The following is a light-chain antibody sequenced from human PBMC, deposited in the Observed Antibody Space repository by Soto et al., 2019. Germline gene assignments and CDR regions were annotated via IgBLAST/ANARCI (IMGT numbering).Light chain of an antibody. Sequence: DIEMTQSPSSLSASVGDRVTISCRASESLSNFLAWYQQKPGRAPNHLIYKASNLQSGVPSRFSGSASGTGFTLTIINLQADDFVSYYCQLYKIYPWTFGQGTKVDIK. J-gene: IGKJ1*01. CDR2: KAS. CDR3: QLYKIYPWT. V-gene: IGKV1-5*03. CDR1: ESLSNF.